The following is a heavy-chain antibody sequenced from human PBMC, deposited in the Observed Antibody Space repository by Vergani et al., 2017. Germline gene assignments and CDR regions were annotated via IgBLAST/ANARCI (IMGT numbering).Heavy chain of an antibody. J-gene: IGHJ4*02. V-gene: IGHV3-74*01. CDR1: GFTFTTYW. D-gene: IGHD4-17*01. CDR2: ITSDGSSS. Sequence: EVQLVESGGGLVQPGGSLRLSCEAIGFTFTTYWMHWVRQAPGKGLEWVSRITSDGSSSTSTDSVKGRFTISRDNAKNTLYLQMNSLRAEDTAVYYCASLTTIVDYWGQGTLVTVSS. CDR3: ASLTTIVDY.